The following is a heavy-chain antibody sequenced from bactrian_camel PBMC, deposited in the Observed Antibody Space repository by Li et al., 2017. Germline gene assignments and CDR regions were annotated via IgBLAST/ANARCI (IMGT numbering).Heavy chain of an antibody. D-gene: IGHD3*01. CDR1: GFTVSTYD. J-gene: IGHJ4*01. V-gene: IGHV3S40*01. Sequence: EVQLVESGGGLVQPGGSLTLSCAASGFTVSTYDLNWIRQAPGKGLEWVSIINSGGGSTYYADSVKGRFTISRDNAKNTVYLQMNSLKADDTAMYFCAKKMGLGYGLAPLDYWGQGTQVTVS. CDR3: AKKMGLGYGLAPLDY. CDR2: INSGGGST.